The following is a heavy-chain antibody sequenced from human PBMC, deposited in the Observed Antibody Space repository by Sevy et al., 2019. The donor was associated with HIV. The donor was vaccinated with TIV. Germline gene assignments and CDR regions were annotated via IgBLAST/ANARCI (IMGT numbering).Heavy chain of an antibody. J-gene: IGHJ4*02. CDR1: GFAFQTFG. CDR3: ARDLEFYGYREYGPAFNPDY. D-gene: IGHD5-12*01. Sequence: GGSLRLSCSGFGFAFQTFGLHWVRQAPGKGPEWLAVISYDGTNQNYADSVKGRFTISRDIAKNTLYLQMNSLRAEDTAVYYCARDLEFYGYREYGPAFNPDYWGRGTLVTVSS. V-gene: IGHV3-30*07. CDR2: ISYDGTNQ.